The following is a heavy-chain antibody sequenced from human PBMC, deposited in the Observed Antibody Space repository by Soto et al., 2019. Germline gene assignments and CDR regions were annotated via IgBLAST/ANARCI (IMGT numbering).Heavy chain of an antibody. CDR2: ISNSGRIT. D-gene: IGHD3-16*01. CDR3: ARDHGGGGLTLEY. J-gene: IGHJ4*02. CDR1: GFTFSDYY. Sequence: QVHLEESGGGLVKPGGSLRLSCTASGFTFSDYYMGGIRQAPGKGLEWVSDISNSGRITHHADSVEGRFTISRDNAKNSLYLQMNSLRPEDSAIYYCARDHGGGGLTLEYWGQGTLVTVSS. V-gene: IGHV3-11*01.